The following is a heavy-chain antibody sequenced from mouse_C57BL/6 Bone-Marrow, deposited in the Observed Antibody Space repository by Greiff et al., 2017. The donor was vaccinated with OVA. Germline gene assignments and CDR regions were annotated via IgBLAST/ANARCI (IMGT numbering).Heavy chain of an antibody. CDR1: GYSFTGYY. CDR3: ARWTTVVEDWFAY. CDR2: INPSTGGT. Sequence: EVKLVESGPELVKPGASVKISCKASGYSFTGYYMNWVKQSPEKSLEWIGEINPSTGGTTYNQKFKAKATLTVDKSSSTAYMQLKSLTSEDSAVYYCARWTTVVEDWFAYWGQGTLVTVSA. V-gene: IGHV1-42*01. D-gene: IGHD1-1*01. J-gene: IGHJ3*01.